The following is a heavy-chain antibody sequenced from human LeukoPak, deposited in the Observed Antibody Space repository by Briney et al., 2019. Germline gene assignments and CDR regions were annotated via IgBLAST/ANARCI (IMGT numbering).Heavy chain of an antibody. CDR3: ARNGTISSESYFDY. Sequence: KPSETLSLTCSVSGVSVSSYYWSWIRQSPGKGLEWIGYIHNSGRTNYNPSLKSRVTGFVDTSKNQVSLRLSSVTAADTAVYYCARNGTISSESYFDYWGQGALVTVSS. J-gene: IGHJ4*02. V-gene: IGHV4-4*08. CDR1: GVSVSSYY. D-gene: IGHD1-14*01. CDR2: IHNSGRT.